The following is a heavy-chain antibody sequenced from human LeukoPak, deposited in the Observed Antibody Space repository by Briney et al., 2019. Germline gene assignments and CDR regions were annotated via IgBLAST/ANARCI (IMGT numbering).Heavy chain of an antibody. D-gene: IGHD3-3*01. V-gene: IGHV3-23*01. CDR3: AKDYDFWSGPSEGYYMDV. Sequence: GRSLRLSCAVSGLTFSSYAMYWVRQAPGKGLEWVATIRGSGGTTYYADSVKGRFTISRDNSKNTLYLQMNSLRAEDTAVYYCAKDYDFWSGPSEGYYMDVWGKGTTVTVSS. CDR1: GLTFSSYA. J-gene: IGHJ6*03. CDR2: IRGSGGTT.